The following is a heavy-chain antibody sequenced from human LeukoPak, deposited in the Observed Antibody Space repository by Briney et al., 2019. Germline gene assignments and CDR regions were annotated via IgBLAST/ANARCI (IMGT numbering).Heavy chain of an antibody. D-gene: IGHD2/OR15-2a*01. CDR3: AREGNGLLSKDFDY. Sequence: ASVKVSCKSSGFTFTDYYIHWVRQAPGQGLEWMGYIGPHSSATSSPQEFQGRVTMTRDTSMSTAYTELTRLTSDDTAVYYCAREGNGLLSKDFDYWGQGTLVTVSS. CDR2: IGPHSSAT. J-gene: IGHJ4*02. CDR1: GFTFTDYY. V-gene: IGHV1-2*02.